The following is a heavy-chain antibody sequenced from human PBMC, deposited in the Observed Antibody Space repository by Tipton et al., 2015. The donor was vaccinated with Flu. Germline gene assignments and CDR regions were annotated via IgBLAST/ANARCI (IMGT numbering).Heavy chain of an antibody. CDR1: GGSIRSSTEY. Sequence: TLSLTCTVSGGSIRSSTEYWGWVRQPPGKGLDWIGTIFSSGITYYNPSLNSRVTISVDTSKNQFSQRLNSVTASDTAVYYCARSTYYYGSGSSDYWGQGTLVTVSS. D-gene: IGHD3-10*01. CDR2: IFSSGIT. J-gene: IGHJ4*02. CDR3: ARSTYYYGSGSSDY. V-gene: IGHV4-39*01.